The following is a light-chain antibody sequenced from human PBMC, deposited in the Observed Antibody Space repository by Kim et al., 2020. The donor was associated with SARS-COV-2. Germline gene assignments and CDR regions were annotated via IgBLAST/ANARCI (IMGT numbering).Light chain of an antibody. J-gene: IGKJ1*01. Sequence: APGERATLPCRACQGVSSCDFAWYQQKPGQAPRLLIYGASSRATGIPDRFSGSGSGTDFSLTISRLEPEDFAVYYCQQYDTSPWTFGQGTKVDIK. CDR1: QGVSSCD. CDR2: GAS. V-gene: IGKV3-20*01. CDR3: QQYDTSPWT.